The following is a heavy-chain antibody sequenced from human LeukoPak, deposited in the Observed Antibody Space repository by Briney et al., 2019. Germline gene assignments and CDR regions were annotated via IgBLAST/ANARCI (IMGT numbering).Heavy chain of an antibody. J-gene: IGHJ4*02. CDR2: ISSSGSTI. V-gene: IGHV3-48*03. CDR3: AREILGYGDY. CDR1: GFTFSSYE. Sequence: GGSLRLSCAASGFTFSSYEMNWVRQAPGKGLEWVSYISSSGSTIYYADSVKGRFTISRDNAKNTLYLQMNSLRAEDTAVYYCAREILGYGDYWGQGTLVTVSS. D-gene: IGHD5-12*01.